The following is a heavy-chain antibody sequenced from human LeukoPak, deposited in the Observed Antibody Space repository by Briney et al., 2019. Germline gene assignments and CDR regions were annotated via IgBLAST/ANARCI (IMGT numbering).Heavy chain of an antibody. Sequence: SETLSLTCTVSGGSISNYYWTWIRQPPGKGLEWIASIYFSGNTNYNPSLKSRVTISVDTSNNQISLRLSSVTAADTAVYYCARVPPRGYYYDSQEPFDYWGQGTLVTVSS. V-gene: IGHV4-59*01. CDR1: GGSISNYY. J-gene: IGHJ4*02. D-gene: IGHD3-22*01. CDR2: IYFSGNT. CDR3: ARVPPRGYYYDSQEPFDY.